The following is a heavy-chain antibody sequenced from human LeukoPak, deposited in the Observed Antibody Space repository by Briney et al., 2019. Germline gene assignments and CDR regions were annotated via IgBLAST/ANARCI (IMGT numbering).Heavy chain of an antibody. CDR2: ISGSGGST. Sequence: GGSLRLSCAASGFTFSSYGMSWVRQTPGKGLEWVSAISGSGGSTYYADSVKGRFTISRDNSKNTLYLQMNSLRAEDTAVYYCAKDQDEVIRYWGQGTLVTVSS. V-gene: IGHV3-23*01. D-gene: IGHD3-16*02. CDR1: GFTFSSYG. J-gene: IGHJ4*02. CDR3: AKDQDEVIRY.